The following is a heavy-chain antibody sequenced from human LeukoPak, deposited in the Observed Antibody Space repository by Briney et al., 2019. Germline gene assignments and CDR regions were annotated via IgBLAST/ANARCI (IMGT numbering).Heavy chain of an antibody. CDR2: INPNSGGT. CDR3: ARAPSDFWSGYNYYYYGMDV. J-gene: IGHJ6*02. D-gene: IGHD3-3*01. CDR1: GYTFTGYY. V-gene: IGHV1-2*02. Sequence: ASVKVSCKASGYTFTGYYMHWVRQAPGQGLEWMGWINPNSGGTNYAQKVQGRVTMTRATSISTAYMELSRLRSDDTAVYYCARAPSDFWSGYNYYYYGMDVWGQGTTVTVSS.